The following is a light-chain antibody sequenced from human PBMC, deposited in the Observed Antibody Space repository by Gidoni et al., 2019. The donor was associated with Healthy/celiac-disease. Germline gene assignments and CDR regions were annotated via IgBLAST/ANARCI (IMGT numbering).Light chain of an antibody. CDR1: ALPKQY. CDR3: QSADSSGTYKV. Sequence: SYELTQPPSVSVSPGQTARITCSGDALPKQYAYWYQQKPGQAPVLVIYKDSERASGIPERFSGSSSGTTVTLSISGVQAEDEADYYCQSADSSGTYKVFGGGTKLTGL. J-gene: IGLJ2*01. CDR2: KDS. V-gene: IGLV3-25*03.